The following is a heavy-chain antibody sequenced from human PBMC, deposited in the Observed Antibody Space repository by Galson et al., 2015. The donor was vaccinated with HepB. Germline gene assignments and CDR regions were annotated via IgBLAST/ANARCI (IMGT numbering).Heavy chain of an antibody. Sequence: SVKVSCKASGYSFSSYLMNWVRQAPGQGLEWMGWINTNTGNPTYAQGFTGRFVFSLDTSVSTAYLQISSLKAEDTAVYYCARDRDSGSYSFYFGDWAREPWSPSPQ. V-gene: IGHV7-4-1*02. CDR3: ARDRDSGSYSFYFGD. CDR2: INTNTGNP. J-gene: IGHJ4*02. CDR1: GYSFSSYL. D-gene: IGHD1-26*01.